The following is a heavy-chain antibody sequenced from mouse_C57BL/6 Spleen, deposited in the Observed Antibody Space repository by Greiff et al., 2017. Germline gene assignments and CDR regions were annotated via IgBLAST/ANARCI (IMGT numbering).Heavy chain of an antibody. CDR1: GYAFSSYW. Sequence: QVQLQQSGAELVKPGASVKLSCKASGYAFSSYWMHWVKQRPGKGLEWIGQIYPGDGGTTYNGQFKGKATLTADKSSSPAYMQLSSLTSADSAVCSCARLSGSSPDYWGQGTPLTVSS. J-gene: IGHJ2*01. CDR3: ARLSGSSPDY. CDR2: IYPGDGGT. V-gene: IGHV1-80*01. D-gene: IGHD1-1*01.